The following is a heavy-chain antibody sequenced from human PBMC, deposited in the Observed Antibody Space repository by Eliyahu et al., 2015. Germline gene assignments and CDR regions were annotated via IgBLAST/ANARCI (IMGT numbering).Heavy chain of an antibody. J-gene: IGHJ4*02. CDR2: IYTGXTT. Sequence: EVQLVESGGGLIQPGGSLRLSCSASGLLVSNNFXXWVRQAPGKGLEWVSVIYTGXTTGYADSVKGRFTISRDNSKNALYLQMNSLRAEDTAVYYCARDPGTYYFDYWGQGALVIVSS. V-gene: IGHV3-53*01. CDR3: ARDPGTYYFDY. CDR1: GLLVSNNF. D-gene: IGHD1-26*01.